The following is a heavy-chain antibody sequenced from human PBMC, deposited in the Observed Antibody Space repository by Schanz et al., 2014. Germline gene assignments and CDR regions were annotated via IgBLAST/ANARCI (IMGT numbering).Heavy chain of an antibody. CDR3: ARADCSATSCYFRY. D-gene: IGHD2-21*01. Sequence: QVDLVESGGGVVQPGRSLTLSCAVSTSLFSRSVIHWVRQAPGKGLEWVAVMWNDGIKTHYADSGKGRFTISRDNSKNTVSLQMNTLSAEDTAVYYCARADCSATSCYFRYWGQGTLVTVSS. CDR1: TSLFSRSV. V-gene: IGHV3-33*08. J-gene: IGHJ4*02. CDR2: MWNDGIKT.